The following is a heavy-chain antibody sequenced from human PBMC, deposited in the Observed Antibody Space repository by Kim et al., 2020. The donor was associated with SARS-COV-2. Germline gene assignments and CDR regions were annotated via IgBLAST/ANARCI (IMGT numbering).Heavy chain of an antibody. CDR3: APRRWLDP. V-gene: IGHV3-23*01. Sequence: SDKTSYAPSVNGRFTISRDNSKNTLYLQMNSLGADDTAIYYCAPRRWLDPWGQGTLVTVSS. CDR2: SDKT. J-gene: IGHJ5*02.